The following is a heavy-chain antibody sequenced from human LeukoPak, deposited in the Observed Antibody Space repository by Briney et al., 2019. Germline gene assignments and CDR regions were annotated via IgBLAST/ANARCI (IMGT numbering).Heavy chain of an antibody. CDR3: ARTPTYYGSATYLDY. D-gene: IGHD3-10*01. V-gene: IGHV4-59*01. Sequence: PSETLSLTCTVSGGXISSYYCSWIRQPPGKGLEWIGYIYYSGNTNYIPSLKSRVTISVDTSKKQFSLNLRSVTAADTAVYYCARTPTYYGSATYLDYWGQGTLVTVSS. CDR1: GGXISSYY. J-gene: IGHJ4*02. CDR2: IYYSGNT.